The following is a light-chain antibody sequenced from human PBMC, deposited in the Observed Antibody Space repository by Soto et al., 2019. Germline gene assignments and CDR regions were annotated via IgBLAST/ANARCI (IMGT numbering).Light chain of an antibody. CDR2: DDK. CDR1: NIASKS. J-gene: IGLJ2*01. CDR3: QVWETSTSHVL. V-gene: IGLV3-21*02. Sequence: SYELTQPPAVSLAPGQTARISCGGHNIASKSVHWYQQRPGQAPILVVYDDKYRPSGIADRFSGSNSGNTATLTISRVEAGDEADYYCQVWETSTSHVLFGGGTKLTVL.